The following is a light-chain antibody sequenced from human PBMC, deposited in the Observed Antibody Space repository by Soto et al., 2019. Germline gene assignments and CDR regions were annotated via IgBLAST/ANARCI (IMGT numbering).Light chain of an antibody. CDR3: QQCGNLPPT. J-gene: IGKJ4*01. Sequence: DIQMTQSPSSLSASVGDRVTITCQASQDISNHLNWYQQTSGKAPKLLIYGAYNLETGVPSRFTGSQSGTHFTFTITSLQPEDVATYFCQQCGNLPPTFGGGTTVEI. V-gene: IGKV1-33*01. CDR1: QDISNH. CDR2: GAY.